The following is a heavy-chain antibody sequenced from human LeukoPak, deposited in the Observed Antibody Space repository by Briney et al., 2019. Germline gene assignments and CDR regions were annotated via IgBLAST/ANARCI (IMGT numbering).Heavy chain of an antibody. V-gene: IGHV1-2*02. D-gene: IGHD3-16*01. CDR3: ATVSGGSLDI. CDR2: INPNSGDT. Sequence: ASVRVSCKASGYTFTDSYMDWVRQAPGQGLEWMGWINPNSGDTNYAQKFQGRVTMTRDTSISTAYMELSRLRSDDTAMYYCATVSGGSLDIWGQGTMVTVSS. CDR1: GYTFTDSY. J-gene: IGHJ3*02.